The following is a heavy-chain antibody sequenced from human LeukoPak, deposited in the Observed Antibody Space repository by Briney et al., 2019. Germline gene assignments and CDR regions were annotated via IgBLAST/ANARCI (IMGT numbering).Heavy chain of an antibody. J-gene: IGHJ3*02. CDR2: IYYTGST. D-gene: IGHD6-19*01. V-gene: IGHV4-59*08. CDR1: GGFISSSY. Sequence: PSETLSLTCTVSGGFISSSYWSWIRQPPGKGREWIGYIYYTGSTNYNPSLKSRVTISQDTSKNQFSLKLSSVTAADTAVYYCARRPHGWGHAFDIWGQGTMVSVSS. CDR3: ARRPHGWGHAFDI.